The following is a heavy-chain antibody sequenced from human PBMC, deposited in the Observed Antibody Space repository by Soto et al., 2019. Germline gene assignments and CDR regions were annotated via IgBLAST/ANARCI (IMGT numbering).Heavy chain of an antibody. V-gene: IGHV1-2*04. CDR1: GYTFTGHY. J-gene: IGHJ4*02. Sequence: ASVKVSCKASGYTFTGHYMHWVRQAPGQGLEWMGWINPNSGGTNYAQKFQGWVTMTRDTSISTAYMELSRLRSDDTAVYYCARDLAPEGAVAAPEGLDYWGQGTLVTVSS. CDR2: INPNSGGT. D-gene: IGHD6-19*01. CDR3: ARDLAPEGAVAAPEGLDY.